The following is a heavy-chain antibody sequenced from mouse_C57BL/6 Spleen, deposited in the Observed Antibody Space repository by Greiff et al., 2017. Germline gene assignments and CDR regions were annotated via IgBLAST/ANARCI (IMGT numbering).Heavy chain of an antibody. D-gene: IGHD2-1*01. V-gene: IGHV1-59*01. CDR1: GYTFTSYW. J-gene: IGHJ4*01. CDR3: ARRYGNIVGAMDY. CDR2: IDPSDSYT. Sequence: QVQLQQPGAELVRPGTSVKLSCKASGYTFTSYWMHWVKQRPGQGLEWIGVIDPSDSYTNYNQKFKGKATLTVDTSSSTAYMQLSSLTSEDSAVYYCARRYGNIVGAMDYWGQGTSVTVSS.